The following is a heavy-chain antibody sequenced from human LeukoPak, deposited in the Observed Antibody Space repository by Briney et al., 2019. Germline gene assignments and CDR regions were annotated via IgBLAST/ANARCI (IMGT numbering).Heavy chain of an antibody. V-gene: IGHV3-7*01. CDR2: IKNDGSEE. J-gene: IGHJ4*02. CDR1: GFTFSRYW. CDR3: ARAIRGSAVDTGDR. Sequence: PGGSLRLSCAASGFTFSRYWMRWVRQAPGKGLEGVANIKNDGSEEYYVDSVKGRFTISRDNARNSLFLQMSSLTVEDTAVYYCARAIRGSAVDTGDRWGQGTLVTVPS. D-gene: IGHD3-10*01.